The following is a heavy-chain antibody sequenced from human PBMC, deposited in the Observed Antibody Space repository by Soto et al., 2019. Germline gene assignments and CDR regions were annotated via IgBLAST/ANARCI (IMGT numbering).Heavy chain of an antibody. CDR2: IYNSWST. CDR1: GGSISSGGYY. Sequence: QVQLQESGPGLVKASQTLSLTCTVSGGSISSGGYYWSWIRQHPGKGLEWIGYIYNSWSTYYNPSLRGRVTISADTSKNQFALKLRSVTAADTAVYYCARDPAPWGQGTLVTVSS. CDR3: ARDPAP. J-gene: IGHJ5*02. V-gene: IGHV4-31*03.